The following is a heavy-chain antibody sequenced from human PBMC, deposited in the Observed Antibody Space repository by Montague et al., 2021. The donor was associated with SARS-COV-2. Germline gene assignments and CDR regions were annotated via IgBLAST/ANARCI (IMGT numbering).Heavy chain of an antibody. CDR1: GGSFSFFY. V-gene: IGHV4-34*01. CDR3: GPLGHGSGEDCYS. D-gene: IGHD2-15*01. CDR2: INHSGSA. J-gene: IGHJ4*02. Sequence: SETLSLTCAVYGGSFSFFYWSWIRQPPGKGLEWIGEINHSGSANNNPSLKNRVTMSVDTSKKEFSLHLRSVTAAETAVYYCGPLGHGSGEDCYSWGQGTLVTVSS.